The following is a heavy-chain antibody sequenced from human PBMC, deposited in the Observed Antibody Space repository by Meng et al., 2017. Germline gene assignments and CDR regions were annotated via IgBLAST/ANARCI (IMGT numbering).Heavy chain of an antibody. CDR2: IYYSGST. CDR3: ARSAMVRGARVAFDI. V-gene: IGHV4-31*03. CDR1: GGSISSGGYY. D-gene: IGHD3-10*01. J-gene: IGHJ3*02. Sequence: QVQLRESGPGLVKPSQPLSLTCTVSGGSISSGGYYWSWIRQHPGKGLEWIGYIYYSGSTYYNPSLKSRVTISIDTSKNQFSLKLSSVTAADTAVYYCARSAMVRGARVAFDIWGQGTMVTVSS.